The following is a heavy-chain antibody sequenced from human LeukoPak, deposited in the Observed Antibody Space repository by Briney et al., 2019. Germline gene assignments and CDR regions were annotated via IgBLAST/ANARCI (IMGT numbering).Heavy chain of an antibody. CDR3: ARDFSSWGNNWFDP. CDR2: ISSSSSYI. J-gene: IGHJ5*02. D-gene: IGHD6-13*01. V-gene: IGHV3-21*01. Sequence: GGSLRLSCAASGFTFSSYSMNWVRQAPGKGLEWVSSISSSSSYIYYADSVKGRFTISRDNAKNSLYLQMNSLRAEDTAVYYCARDFSSWGNNWFDPWGQGTLVTVSS. CDR1: GFTFSSYS.